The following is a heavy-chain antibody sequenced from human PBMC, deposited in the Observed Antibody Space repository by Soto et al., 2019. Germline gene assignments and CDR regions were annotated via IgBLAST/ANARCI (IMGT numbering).Heavy chain of an antibody. CDR1: GFTFSSYG. J-gene: IGHJ6*02. V-gene: IGHV3-33*01. CDR3: ARFHGSAYYYYGMDV. D-gene: IGHD2-15*01. Sequence: QVQLVESGGGVVQPGRSLRLSCAASGFTFSSYGMHWVRQAPGKGLEWVAVIWYDGSNKYYADSVKGRFTISRDNSKNTLYLQNNSLRAEDTAVYYCARFHGSAYYYYGMDVWGQGTTVTVSS. CDR2: IWYDGSNK.